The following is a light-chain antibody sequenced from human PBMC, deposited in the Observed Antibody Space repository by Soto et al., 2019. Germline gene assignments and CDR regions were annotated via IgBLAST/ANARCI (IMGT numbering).Light chain of an antibody. CDR1: QSISGR. CDR2: KAS. CDR3: QQYNDYLT. Sequence: DIQMTQSPSTLSASVGDRVTITCRASQSISGRLAWYQQRPGKAPKLLIYKASTLESVVPSRFSGSGSGTDFTLTISSLQPDDFATYYCQQYNDYLTFGQGTKVEVK. V-gene: IGKV1-5*03. J-gene: IGKJ1*01.